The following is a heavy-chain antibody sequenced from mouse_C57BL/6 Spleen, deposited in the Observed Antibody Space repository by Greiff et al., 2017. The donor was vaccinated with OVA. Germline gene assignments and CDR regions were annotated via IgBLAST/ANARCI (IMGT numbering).Heavy chain of an antibody. D-gene: IGHD2-4*01. CDR1: GYSITSGYY. Sequence: VQLQQSGPGLVKPSQSLSLTCSVTGYSITSGYYWNWIRQFPGNKLEWMGYISYDGSNNYNPSLKNRISITRDTSKNQFFLKLNSVTTEDTATYYCARGYDYSWYFDVWGTGTTVTVSS. V-gene: IGHV3-6*01. J-gene: IGHJ1*03. CDR3: ARGYDYSWYFDV. CDR2: ISYDGSN.